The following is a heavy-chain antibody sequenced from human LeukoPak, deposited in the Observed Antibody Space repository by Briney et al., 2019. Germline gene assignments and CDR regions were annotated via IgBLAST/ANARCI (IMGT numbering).Heavy chain of an antibody. Sequence: GASVKVSCKASGYTFTRYYMHWVRQAPGEGLEWMGIINPSGGSTSYAQKFQGRVTMTRDMSTSTVYMELSSLRSEDTAVYYCARVAAEVVVVPGAIGFGWLRRDYYYMDVWGKGTTVTVSS. CDR3: ARVAAEVVVVPGAIGFGWLRRDYYYMDV. CDR1: GYTFTRYY. J-gene: IGHJ6*03. CDR2: INPSGGST. D-gene: IGHD2-2*02. V-gene: IGHV1-46*01.